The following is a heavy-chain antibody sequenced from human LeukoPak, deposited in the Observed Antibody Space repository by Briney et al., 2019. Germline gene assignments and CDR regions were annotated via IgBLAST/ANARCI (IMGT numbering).Heavy chain of an antibody. Sequence: PGGSLRLSCAASGFTFRSYWMSWVRQAPGKGLEWVANIKQDGNEKYYVDSVKGRFTISRDNAKNSLYLQMNSLRAEDTAVYYCARANSHNWNSGDESNFDYWGQGTLVTVSS. CDR3: ARANSHNWNSGDESNFDY. CDR1: GFTFRSYW. CDR2: IKQDGNEK. V-gene: IGHV3-7*01. J-gene: IGHJ4*02. D-gene: IGHD1-7*01.